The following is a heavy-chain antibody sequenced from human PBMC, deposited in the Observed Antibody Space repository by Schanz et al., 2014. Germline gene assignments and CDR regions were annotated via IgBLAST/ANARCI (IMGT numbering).Heavy chain of an antibody. J-gene: IGHJ6*03. CDR1: GYTFTSYG. V-gene: IGHV1-69*04. D-gene: IGHD2-2*02. CDR3: AGTYCSSTSCYTGYYYMDV. CDR2: IIPIHGIV. Sequence: QVQLVQSGAEVRKPGASVKVSCKASGYTFTSYGINWLRQAPGQGLEWMGRIIPIHGIVNYAQRFQDRVRITADKSTSTAYMELTSLRSEDTAVYYCAGTYCSSTSCYTGYYYMDVWGKGTTVTVSS.